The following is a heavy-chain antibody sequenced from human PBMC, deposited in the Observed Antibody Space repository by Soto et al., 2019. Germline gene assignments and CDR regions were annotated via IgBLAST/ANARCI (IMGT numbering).Heavy chain of an antibody. CDR3: AKFSGGSLYYFDY. CDR1: GYRFTSYW. V-gene: IGHV5-51*01. D-gene: IGHD1-26*01. CDR2: IYPGDSDT. J-gene: IGHJ4*02. Sequence: WEALKISCRVSGYRFTSYWIGWVRQMPGKGLECMGIIYPGDSDTRYSPSFQGQVTISADKSISTAYLQWSSLKASDTGMYYCAKFSGGSLYYFDYWGQGTLVTVSS.